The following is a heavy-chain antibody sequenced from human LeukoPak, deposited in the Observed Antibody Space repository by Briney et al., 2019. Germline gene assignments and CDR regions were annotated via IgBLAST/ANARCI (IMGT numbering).Heavy chain of an antibody. CDR3: ARAGFDRAAPFDY. D-gene: IGHD3-22*01. V-gene: IGHV4-59*02. CDR1: GGSVSSYY. CDR2: IYYSGST. J-gene: IGHJ4*02. Sequence: SETLSLTCTVSGGSVSSYYWSWIRQPPGKGLEWIGYIYYSGSTIYNPSLKSRVTISLDTSKNQFSLKLNSVTAADTAVYYCARAGFDRAAPFDYWGQGTLVTVSS.